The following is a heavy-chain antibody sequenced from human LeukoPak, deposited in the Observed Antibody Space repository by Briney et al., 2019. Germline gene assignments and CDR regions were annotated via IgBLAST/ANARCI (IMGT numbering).Heavy chain of an antibody. CDR2: IIPIFGTA. Sequence: SVKVSCKASGGTFSSYAISWVRQAPGQGLEWMGGIIPIFGTANYAQKFQGRVTITADESTSTAHMELSSLRSEDTAVYYCARGEESQDWFDPWGQGTLVTVSS. V-gene: IGHV1-69*13. J-gene: IGHJ5*02. CDR3: ARGEESQDWFDP. CDR1: GGTFSSYA.